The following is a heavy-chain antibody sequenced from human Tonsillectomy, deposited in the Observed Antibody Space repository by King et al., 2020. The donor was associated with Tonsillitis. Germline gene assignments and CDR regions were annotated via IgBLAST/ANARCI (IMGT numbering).Heavy chain of an antibody. CDR2: MNPNSGNT. D-gene: IGHD4-23*01. CDR1: GYTFTSYD. V-gene: IGHV1-8*01. CDR3: ARGSPYYGGNPFDY. J-gene: IGHJ4*02. Sequence: QLVQSGAEVKKPGASVKVSCKASGYTFTSYDINWVRQATGQGLEWMGWMNPNSGNTGYAQKFQGRVTITRNTSISTAYMELSSLRSEDTAVYYCARGSPYYGGNPFDYWGQGTLVTVSS.